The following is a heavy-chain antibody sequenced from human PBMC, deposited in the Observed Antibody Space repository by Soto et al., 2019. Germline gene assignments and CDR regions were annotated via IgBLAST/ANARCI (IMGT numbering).Heavy chain of an antibody. CDR2: INHSGST. D-gene: IGHD6-6*01. Sequence: PSETLSLTCTVSGGSISSYYWSWIRQPPGKGLEWIGEINHSGSTNYNPSLKSRVTISVDTSKNQFSLKLSSVTAADTAVYYCAREQLEEVGWGQGTLVTVSS. V-gene: IGHV4-34*01. CDR3: AREQLEEVG. J-gene: IGHJ4*02. CDR1: GGSISSYY.